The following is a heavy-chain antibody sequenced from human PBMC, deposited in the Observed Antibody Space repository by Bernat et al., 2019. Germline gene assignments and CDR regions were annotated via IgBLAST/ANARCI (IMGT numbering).Heavy chain of an antibody. Sequence: QVELQQWGAGLLKPSETLSLTCAVYGGSFRDHHLSWIRQPPGKGLAWIGDINHSGRANQNPSLRSRVTILVEKSKNQFSVDLTSVIAADTAVYYCARGAAPRPMFDSWGRGNLVTVS. CDR3: ARGAAPRPMFDS. J-gene: IGHJ4*02. CDR1: GGSFRDHH. CDR2: INHSGRA. D-gene: IGHD6-6*01. V-gene: IGHV4-34*01.